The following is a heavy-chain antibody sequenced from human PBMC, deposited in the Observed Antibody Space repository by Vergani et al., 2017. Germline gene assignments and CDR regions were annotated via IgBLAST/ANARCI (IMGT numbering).Heavy chain of an antibody. Sequence: QVQLVESGGGVVQPGRSLRLSCVASGFTFSTYGMYWVRQAPGKGLEWVAALWYDAKYKYYADSVKGRFSVSRDNSQNTLSLQMNSLRGEDTAVYYCARDRPRCRSTTCSFDAFDIWGQGTMVTVSS. D-gene: IGHD2-2*01. CDR2: LWYDAKYK. CDR1: GFTFSTYG. CDR3: ARDRPRCRSTTCSFDAFDI. V-gene: IGHV3-33*01. J-gene: IGHJ3*02.